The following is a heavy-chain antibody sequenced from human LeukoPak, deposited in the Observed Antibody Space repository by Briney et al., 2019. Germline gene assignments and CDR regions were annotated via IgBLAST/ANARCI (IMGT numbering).Heavy chain of an antibody. V-gene: IGHV4-34*01. CDR3: ARRLVDSGASQVSDD. J-gene: IGHJ4*02. D-gene: IGHD2-15*01. CDR2: INDSGSV. Sequence: PSETLSFTCAVYGGSFSGYYWSWIRQPPGKGLEWIGEINDSGSVNCNPSLKNRVTLSVDTSKNQFSLRLSSVAAADTAVYYCARRLVDSGASQVSDDWGQGTLVTVSS. CDR1: GGSFSGYY.